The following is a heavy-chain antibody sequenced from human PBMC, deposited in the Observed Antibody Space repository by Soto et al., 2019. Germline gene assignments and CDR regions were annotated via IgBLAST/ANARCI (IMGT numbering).Heavy chain of an antibody. CDR1: GFTFSSYA. V-gene: IGHV3-23*01. Sequence: EVQLLESGGGLVQPGGSLRLSCAASGFTFSSYAMSWVRQAPGKGLEWVSAISGSGGSTYYADSVKGRFTISRDNSKNTLYLQMNSLRAEETAVYYCATYYDFWSRYYSSTLDAFDIWGQGTMVTVSS. CDR2: ISGSGGST. CDR3: ATYYDFWSRYYSSTLDAFDI. J-gene: IGHJ3*02. D-gene: IGHD3-3*01.